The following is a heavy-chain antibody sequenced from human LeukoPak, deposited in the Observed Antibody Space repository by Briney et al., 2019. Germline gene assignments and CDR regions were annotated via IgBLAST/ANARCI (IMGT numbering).Heavy chain of an antibody. D-gene: IGHD4-17*01. J-gene: IGHJ2*01. Sequence: SVKVSCKASGGTFSSYAISWVRQAPGQGLEWMGRIIPILGIANYAQKFQGRVTITADKSTSTAYMELSSLRSEDTAVYYCAREAVTTRLYWYFDLWGRGTLVTVSS. CDR3: AREAVTTRLYWYFDL. CDR2: IIPILGIA. V-gene: IGHV1-69*04. CDR1: GGTFSSYA.